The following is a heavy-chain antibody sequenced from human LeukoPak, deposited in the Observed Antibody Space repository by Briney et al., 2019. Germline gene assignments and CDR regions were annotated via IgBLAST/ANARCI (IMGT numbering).Heavy chain of an antibody. CDR3: AREWELLLGYYYYMDV. CDR2: IYTSGST. J-gene: IGHJ6*03. CDR1: GGSISSYY. Sequence: SETLSLTCTVSGGSISSYYWSWIRQPAGKGLEWIGRIYTSGSTNYNPSLKSRVTMSVDTSKNQFSLKLNSVTAADTAVYYCAREWELLLGYYYYMDVWGKGTTVTVSS. V-gene: IGHV4-4*07. D-gene: IGHD1-26*01.